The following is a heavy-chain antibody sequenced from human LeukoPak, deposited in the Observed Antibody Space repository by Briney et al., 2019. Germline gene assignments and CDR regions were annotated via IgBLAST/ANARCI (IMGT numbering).Heavy chain of an antibody. D-gene: IGHD3-10*01. CDR2: VYSSGNT. CDR3: VRDRELTY. Sequence: SETLSLTCTVSDGSISIYYWSWNRQPPGKGPEWIGYVYSSGNTNYSPSLKGRAIISADTSKNQFSLKLTSVTAADTAVYYCVRDRELTYWGQGILVTVSS. V-gene: IGHV4-4*08. CDR1: DGSISIYY. J-gene: IGHJ4*02.